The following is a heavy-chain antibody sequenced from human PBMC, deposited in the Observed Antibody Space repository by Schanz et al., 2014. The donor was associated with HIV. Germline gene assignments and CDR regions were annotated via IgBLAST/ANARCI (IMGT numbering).Heavy chain of an antibody. Sequence: QVQLVESGGGVVQPGRSLRLSCAASGFTFNNYGIHWVRQAPGKGLEWMGVISYDGRNKYYADSVKGRFTISRDNSKNTLSLQMTTLRIDDTAVYYCAKPEYDSRGSSQSHFDYWGQGTLVTVSS. V-gene: IGHV3-30*18. CDR2: ISYDGRNK. D-gene: IGHD3-22*01. CDR3: AKPEYDSRGSSQSHFDY. J-gene: IGHJ4*02. CDR1: GFTFNNYG.